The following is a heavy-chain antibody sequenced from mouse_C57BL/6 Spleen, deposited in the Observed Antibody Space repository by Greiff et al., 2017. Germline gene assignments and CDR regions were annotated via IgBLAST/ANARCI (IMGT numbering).Heavy chain of an antibody. V-gene: IGHV5-6*01. D-gene: IGHD1-1*01. Sequence: EVHLVESGGDLVKPGGSLKLSCAASGFTFSSYGMSWVRQTPDKRLEWVATISSGGSYTYYPDSVKGRFTISRDNAKNTLYLQMSSLKSEDTAMYYGARTTVVATRYFDVWGTGTTVTVSS. J-gene: IGHJ1*03. CDR2: ISSGGSYT. CDR3: ARTTVVATRYFDV. CDR1: GFTFSSYG.